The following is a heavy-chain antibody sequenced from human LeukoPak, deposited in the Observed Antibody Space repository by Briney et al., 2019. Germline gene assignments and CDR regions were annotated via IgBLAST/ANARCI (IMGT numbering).Heavy chain of an antibody. CDR3: ASTTLAAAGRSGERLGYFDY. CDR1: GYTFTSNY. CDR2: ISPSGGST. Sequence: GASVKVSCKAFGYTFTSNYMHWVRQAPGQGPEWMGVISPSGGSTTYAQKFQGRVTLTRDMSTSTDYLELSSLRSEDTAVYYCASTTLAAAGRSGERLGYFDYWGQGTLVTVSS. J-gene: IGHJ4*02. V-gene: IGHV1-46*01. D-gene: IGHD6-13*01.